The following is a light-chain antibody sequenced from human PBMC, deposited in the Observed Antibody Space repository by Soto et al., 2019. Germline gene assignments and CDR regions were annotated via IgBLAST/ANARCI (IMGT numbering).Light chain of an antibody. Sequence: DIQMTQSPSSLSASVGDRVTITCRASQGISNFLAWHQQKPGKVPKLLIYAASTLQSGVPSRFSGSGSGTDFTLTITSRQPEDVATYYCQKYNSAPWTFGQGTKVEIK. CDR2: AAS. V-gene: IGKV1-27*01. J-gene: IGKJ1*01. CDR3: QKYNSAPWT. CDR1: QGISNF.